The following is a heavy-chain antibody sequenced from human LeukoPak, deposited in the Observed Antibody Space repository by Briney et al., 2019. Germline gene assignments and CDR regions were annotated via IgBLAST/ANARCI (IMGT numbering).Heavy chain of an antibody. D-gene: IGHD1-26*01. CDR2: IYYSGST. CDR1: GGSISSYY. CDR3: AKTVGGGAFDI. J-gene: IGHJ3*02. V-gene: IGHV4-59*08. Sequence: SETLSLTCTVSGGSISSYYWSWIRQPPGKGLEWIGYIYYSGSTNYNPSLKSRVTISVDTSKNQFSLKLSSVTAADTAVYYCAKTVGGGAFDIWGRGTMVTVSS.